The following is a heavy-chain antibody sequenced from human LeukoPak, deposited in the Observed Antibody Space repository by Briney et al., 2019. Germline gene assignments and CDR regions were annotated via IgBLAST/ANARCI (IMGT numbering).Heavy chain of an antibody. Sequence: GGSLRLSCAASGFTFSSYEMNWVRQAPGKGLEWVSYISSSGSTIYYADSVKGRFTISRDNAKNSLYLQMNSLRAEDTAVYYCARVEQEMATMDFDYWGQGTLVTVSS. J-gene: IGHJ4*02. CDR3: ARVEQEMATMDFDY. V-gene: IGHV3-48*03. CDR1: GFTFSSYE. D-gene: IGHD5-24*01. CDR2: ISSSGSTI.